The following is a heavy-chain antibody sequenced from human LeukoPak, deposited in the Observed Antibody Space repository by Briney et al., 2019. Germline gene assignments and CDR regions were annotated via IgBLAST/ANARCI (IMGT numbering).Heavy chain of an antibody. Sequence: TSETLSLTCTVSGGSISSGSYYWSWIRQPAGKGLEWIGRIYTSGSTNYNPSLKSRVTISVDTSKNQFSLKLSSVTAADTAVYYCARDRGQLVQYYYYYMDVWGKGTTVTVSS. CDR3: ARDRGQLVQYYYYYMDV. J-gene: IGHJ6*03. CDR2: IYTSGST. D-gene: IGHD6-6*01. CDR1: GGSISSGSYY. V-gene: IGHV4-61*02.